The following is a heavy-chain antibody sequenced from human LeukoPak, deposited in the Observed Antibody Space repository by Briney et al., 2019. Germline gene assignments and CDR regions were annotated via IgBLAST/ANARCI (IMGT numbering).Heavy chain of an antibody. V-gene: IGHV1-69*05. CDR3: ARFSGSYYGSGAFDI. D-gene: IGHD1-26*01. CDR1: GGTFSSYA. Sequence: SVKVSCKASGGTFSSYAISWVRQAPGQGLEWMGGIIPIFGTANYAQKFQGRVTITRNTSISTAYMELSSLRSEDTAVYYCARFSGSYYGSGAFDIWGQGTIITVSS. CDR2: IIPIFGTA. J-gene: IGHJ3*02.